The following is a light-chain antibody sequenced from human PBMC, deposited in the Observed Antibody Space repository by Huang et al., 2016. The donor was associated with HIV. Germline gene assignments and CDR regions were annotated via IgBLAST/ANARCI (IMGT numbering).Light chain of an antibody. CDR3: MQGLQTPGVT. V-gene: IGKV2-28*01. J-gene: IGKJ3*01. CDR2: LGS. Sequence: IVMTQSPLSLPVTPGEPASISCRSSQSLLRSNGYTYLDWYLPRPGQSPQLLLYLGSNRASGVPDRFSGSASGTNFTLKVSRVEADDLGTYYCMQGLQTPGVTFGPGTKVDFK. CDR1: QSLLRSNGYTY.